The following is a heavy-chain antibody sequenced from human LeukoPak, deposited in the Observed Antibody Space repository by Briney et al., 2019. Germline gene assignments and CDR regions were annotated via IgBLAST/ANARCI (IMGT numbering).Heavy chain of an antibody. D-gene: IGHD2/OR15-2a*01. CDR1: VGAISTFY. CDR3: ARGDYFYFQH. V-gene: IGHV4-59*08. CDR2: IYYSGTT. Sequence: SDPLPLTSTVSVGAISTFYWSWIRQPAGKGLEWIGYIYYSGTTNYNPSLKRRVTISVDTSKNEFSLKLSSVTAADTAVYYCARGDYFYFQHWGQGTLVTVSS. J-gene: IGHJ1*01.